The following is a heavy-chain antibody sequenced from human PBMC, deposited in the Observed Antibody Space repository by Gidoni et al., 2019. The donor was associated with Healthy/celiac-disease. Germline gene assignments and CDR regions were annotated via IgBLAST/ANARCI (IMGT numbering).Heavy chain of an antibody. CDR3: ARDRTLIGYSSGFDP. CDR2: IYYSGST. Sequence: GLVKPSETLSLTCTVPGGSISSYYWSWIRQPPGKGLEWIGYIYYSGSTTYNPSLKSRVTISVDTSKNQFSLKLSSVTAADTAVYYCARDRTLIGYSSGFDPWGQGTLVTVSS. V-gene: IGHV4-59*01. J-gene: IGHJ5*02. CDR1: GGSISSYY. D-gene: IGHD6-19*01.